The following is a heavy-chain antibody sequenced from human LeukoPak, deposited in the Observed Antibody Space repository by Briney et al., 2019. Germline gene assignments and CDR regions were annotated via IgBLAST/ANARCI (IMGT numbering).Heavy chain of an antibody. CDR2: INPSGGST. V-gene: IGHV1-46*01. CDR1: GYTFTSYY. J-gene: IGHJ4*02. CDR3: ARDLDSGYDPRYLTTENDY. Sequence: ASVKVSCKASGYTFTSYYMHWVRQAPGQGLEWMGIINPSGGSTSYAQKFQGRVTMTRATSISTAYMELSRLRSDDTAVYYCARDLDSGYDPRYLTTENDYWGQGTLVTVSS. D-gene: IGHD5-12*01.